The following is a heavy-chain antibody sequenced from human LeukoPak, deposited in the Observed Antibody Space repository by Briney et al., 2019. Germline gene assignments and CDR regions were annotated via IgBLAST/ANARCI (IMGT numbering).Heavy chain of an antibody. V-gene: IGHV4-4*07. CDR2: IYSSGTT. CDR3: ARGAYSFDY. J-gene: IGHJ4*02. Sequence: SETLSLICTVSGGSITGSHWSWLRQSAGKGLEWIGRIYSSGTTNYNPSLKSRVTMSLDTSKNQFPLRLSSMTAADTAVYYCARGAYSFDYWGQGTLVSVSS. CDR1: GGSITGSH.